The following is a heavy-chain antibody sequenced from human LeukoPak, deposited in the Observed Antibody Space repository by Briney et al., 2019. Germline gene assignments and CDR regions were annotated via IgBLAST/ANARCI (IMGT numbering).Heavy chain of an antibody. J-gene: IGHJ4*02. Sequence: GGSLRLSCAASGFTFSSYAMSWVRQAPGEGLERVSAISGSGGSTYYADSVKGRFTISRDNSKNTLYLQMNSLRAEDTAVYYCARPRGYDILTGGFDYWGQGTLVTVSS. CDR1: GFTFSSYA. V-gene: IGHV3-23*01. CDR2: ISGSGGST. D-gene: IGHD3-9*01. CDR3: ARPRGYDILTGGFDY.